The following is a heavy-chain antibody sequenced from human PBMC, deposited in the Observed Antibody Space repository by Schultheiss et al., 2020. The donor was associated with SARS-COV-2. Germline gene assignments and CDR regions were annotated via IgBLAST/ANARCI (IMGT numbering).Heavy chain of an antibody. V-gene: IGHV3-23*01. CDR3: ARDSSLGYYGMDV. CDR1: GFNLIDYA. CDR2: ISGSGGST. J-gene: IGHJ6*02. Sequence: GGSLRLSCAGSGFNLIDYAMSWVRQAPGKGLEWVSAISGSGGSTYYADSVKGRFTISRDNSKNTLYLQMNSLRAEDTAVYYCARDSSLGYYGMDVWGQGTTVTVAS.